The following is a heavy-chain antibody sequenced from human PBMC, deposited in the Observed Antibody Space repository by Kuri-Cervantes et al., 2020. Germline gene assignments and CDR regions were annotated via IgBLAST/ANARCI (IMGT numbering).Heavy chain of an antibody. D-gene: IGHD6-13*01. J-gene: IGHJ5*02. Sequence: SGPTLVKPTQTLTLTCTFSGFSLSTSGVGVGWIRQPPGKALEWLALIYWDDDKRYSPSLKSRLTITKDTSKNQVVFTMTNMDPVDTATYYCALTQGLGSSWYRWFNPWGQGTLVTVSS. CDR1: GFSLSTSGVG. V-gene: IGHV2-5*02. CDR3: ALTQGLGSSWYRWFNP. CDR2: IYWDDDK.